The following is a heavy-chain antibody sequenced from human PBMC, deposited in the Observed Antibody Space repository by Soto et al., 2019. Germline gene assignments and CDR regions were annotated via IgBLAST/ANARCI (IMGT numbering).Heavy chain of an antibody. V-gene: IGHV4-59*01. CDR2: IYYSGST. Sequence: SETLSLTCTFDGVSISSYYWSWILQPPGKGLEWIGYIYYSGSTNYNPSLKSRVTISVDTSKNQFSLKLSSVTAADTAVYYCARVWGYYFDYWGQGTLVTVS. CDR3: ARVWGYYFDY. J-gene: IGHJ4*02. D-gene: IGHD2-21*01. CDR1: GVSISSYY.